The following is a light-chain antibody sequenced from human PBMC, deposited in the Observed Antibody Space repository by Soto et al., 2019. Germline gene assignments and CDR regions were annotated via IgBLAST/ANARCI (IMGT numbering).Light chain of an antibody. Sequence: QSALTQPRSVPGSPGQSVTISCTGTDTNIGFYNFVSWYQQHPDKAPHLVIYDVNKRPSGVPDRFSGSKSGKTASLTISGLQADDEADYFCCSYAGTYTYVFGTGTKVTVL. J-gene: IGLJ1*01. CDR3: CSYAGTYTYV. V-gene: IGLV2-11*01. CDR2: DVN. CDR1: DTNIGFYNF.